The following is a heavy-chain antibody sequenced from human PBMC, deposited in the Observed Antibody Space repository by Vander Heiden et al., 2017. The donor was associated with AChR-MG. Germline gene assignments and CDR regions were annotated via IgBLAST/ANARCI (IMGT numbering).Heavy chain of an antibody. V-gene: IGHV4-4*07. J-gene: IGHJ6*03. Sequence: QVQLQESGPGLVKPSETLSLICTVSGGSISSYYWSWIRQPAGKALEWIGRIYTSGSTNSNPSLKSRITMSVDTSKNQFSLKLSSVTAADTAVYYCARDNSGYSSSWYIRFRTEIYYYYYMDVWGKGTTVTVSS. CDR1: GGSISSYY. D-gene: IGHD6-13*01. CDR3: ARDNSGYSSSWYIRFRTEIYYYYYMDV. CDR2: IYTSGST.